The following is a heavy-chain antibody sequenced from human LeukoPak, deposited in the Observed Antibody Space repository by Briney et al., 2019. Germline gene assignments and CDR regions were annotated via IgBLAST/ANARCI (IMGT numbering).Heavy chain of an antibody. J-gene: IGHJ6*02. CDR2: IIPIFGTA. D-gene: IGHD2-21*02. CDR1: GYTFTSYG. V-gene: IGHV1-69*13. Sequence: ASVKVSCKASGYTFTSYGISWVRQAPGQGLEWMGGIIPIFGTANYAQKFQGRVTITADESTSTAYMELSSLRSEDTAVYYCASTYCGGDCYLIVVRGMDVWGQGTTVTVSS. CDR3: ASTYCGGDCYLIVVRGMDV.